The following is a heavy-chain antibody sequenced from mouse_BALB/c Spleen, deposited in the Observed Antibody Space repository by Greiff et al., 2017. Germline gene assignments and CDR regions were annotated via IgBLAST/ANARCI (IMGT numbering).Heavy chain of an antibody. CDR3: ARNGNYVDWYFDV. Sequence: DVQLVESGGGLVKPGGSLKLSCAASGFTFSSYAMSWVRQTPEKRLEWVATISSGGSYTYYPDSVKGRFTISRDNAKNTLYLQMSSLRSEDTAMYYCARNGNYVDWYFDVWGAGTTVTVSS. CDR2: ISSGGSYT. D-gene: IGHD2-1*01. V-gene: IGHV5-9-3*01. J-gene: IGHJ1*01. CDR1: GFTFSSYA.